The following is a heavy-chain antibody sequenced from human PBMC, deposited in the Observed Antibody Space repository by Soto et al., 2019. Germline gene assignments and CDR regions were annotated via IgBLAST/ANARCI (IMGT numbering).Heavy chain of an antibody. CDR1: GFTFSSYA. V-gene: IGHV3-30-3*01. Sequence: QVQLVESGGGVVQPGRSLRLSCAASGFTFSSYAMHWVRQAPGKGLEWVAVISYDGSNKYYADSVKGRFTISRDNSKNTLYLKMNSLRAEDPAVYYCASLGILLDYWGQGTLVTVSS. J-gene: IGHJ4*02. CDR3: ASLGILLDY. CDR2: ISYDGSNK. D-gene: IGHD2-15*01.